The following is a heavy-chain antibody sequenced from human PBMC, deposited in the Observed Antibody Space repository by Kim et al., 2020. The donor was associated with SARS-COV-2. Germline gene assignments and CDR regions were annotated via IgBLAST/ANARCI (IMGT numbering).Heavy chain of an antibody. CDR1: GFTFSSYA. D-gene: IGHD6-19*01. Sequence: GGSLRLSCSASGFTFSSYAMHWVRQAPGKGLEYVSAISSNGGSTYYADSVKGRFTISRDNSKNTLYLQMSSLRAEDTAVYYCVKDLRQWLVLPLFDYWGQGTLVTVSS. CDR2: ISSNGGST. J-gene: IGHJ4*02. V-gene: IGHV3-64D*06. CDR3: VKDLRQWLVLPLFDY.